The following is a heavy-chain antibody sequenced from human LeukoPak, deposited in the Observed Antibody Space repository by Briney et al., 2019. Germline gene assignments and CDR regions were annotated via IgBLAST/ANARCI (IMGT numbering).Heavy chain of an antibody. CDR2: MYSGGDT. V-gene: IGHV4-39*01. D-gene: IGHD6-19*01. J-gene: IGHJ4*02. CDR3: ARLPKLNGWSRYFDY. Sequence: SETLSLTCAVSGGSIDSSGYCWGWIRQPPGKGLEWVGSMYSGGDTYYNPSLKSRVTIFVDTSKNQFSLKLSSVTATDTAVYYCARLPKLNGWSRYFDYWGQGTLVTVSS. CDR1: GGSIDSSGYC.